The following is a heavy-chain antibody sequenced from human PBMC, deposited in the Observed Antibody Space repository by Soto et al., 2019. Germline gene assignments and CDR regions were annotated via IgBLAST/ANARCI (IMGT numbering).Heavy chain of an antibody. V-gene: IGHV3-30*03. CDR2: ISYDGSNK. Sequence: QVQLVESGGGVVQPGRSLRLSCAASGFTFSSYGMHWVRQAPGKGLEWVAVISYDGSNKYYADSVKGRFTISRDNSKNTLYLQMNSLRAEDTAVYYCATYYYDSSSDYYPFHDVFDIWGQGTMVTVSS. CDR3: ATYYYDSSSDYYPFHDVFDI. J-gene: IGHJ3*02. D-gene: IGHD3-22*01. CDR1: GFTFSSYG.